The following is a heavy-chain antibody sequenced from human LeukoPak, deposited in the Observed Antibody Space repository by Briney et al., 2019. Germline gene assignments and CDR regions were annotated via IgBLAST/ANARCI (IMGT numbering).Heavy chain of an antibody. Sequence: GSGPTLVNPTQTLTLTCTFSGFSFSDTGECVGWIRQPPGGALEWLALIFWNDDKFYNASLKSRLSITKDTSKNQVILTMTTLDPIDTATYYCVHSSLATNGMDVWGQGTTVTVSS. CDR1: GFSFSDTGEC. V-gene: IGHV2-5*01. CDR2: IFWNDDK. CDR3: VHSSLATNGMDV. J-gene: IGHJ6*02.